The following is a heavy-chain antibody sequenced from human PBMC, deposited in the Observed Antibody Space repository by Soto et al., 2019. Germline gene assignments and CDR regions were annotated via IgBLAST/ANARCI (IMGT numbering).Heavy chain of an antibody. CDR1: GGTFSSYA. V-gene: IGHV1-69*06. CDR3: ARAGSGSSGDY. D-gene: IGHD1-26*01. J-gene: IGHJ4*02. Sequence: QVQLVQSGAEVKKPGSSVKVSCKASGGTFSSYAISWVRQAPGQGLEWVGGIIPIFGTANYAQKFQGRVTITADKSKSTSYMELSRLRSEGRAVYYCARAGSGSSGDYWGQGTLVTVSS. CDR2: IIPIFGTA.